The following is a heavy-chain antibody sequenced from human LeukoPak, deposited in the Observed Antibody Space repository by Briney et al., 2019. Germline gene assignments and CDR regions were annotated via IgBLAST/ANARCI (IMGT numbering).Heavy chain of an antibody. D-gene: IGHD2-15*01. V-gene: IGHV3-21*01. J-gene: IGHJ4*02. CDR3: ARDPVVVVAARPYYFDY. CDR2: ISSSSSYI. Sequence: GGSLRLSCAASGFTFSSYAMSWVRQAPGKGLEWVSSISSSSSYIYYADSVKGRFTISRDNAKNSLYLQMNSLRAEDTAVYYCARDPVVVVAARPYYFDYWGQGTLVTVSS. CDR1: GFTFSSYA.